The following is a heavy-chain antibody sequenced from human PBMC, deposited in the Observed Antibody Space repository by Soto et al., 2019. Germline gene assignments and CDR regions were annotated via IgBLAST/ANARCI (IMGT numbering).Heavy chain of an antibody. CDR1: GGSISSRTFW. Sequence: QLQLQESGPGLVKPSETLSLTCSVSGGSISSRTFWWAWIRQPPGKGLEWIGGMYYSGSSYSSPSLKGRVTLSVDTSKNQLSLKLNYVTAADTAVYYCARHPRDDYNYGGSGIFDYWGQGTLVTVSS. CDR3: ARHPRDDYNYGGSGIFDY. D-gene: IGHD4-4*01. CDR2: MYYSGSS. V-gene: IGHV4-39*01. J-gene: IGHJ4*02.